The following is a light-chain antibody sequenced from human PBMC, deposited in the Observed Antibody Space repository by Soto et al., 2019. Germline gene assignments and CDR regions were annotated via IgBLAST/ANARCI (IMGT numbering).Light chain of an antibody. CDR1: SSDVGGYNY. V-gene: IGLV2-8*01. CDR2: EVN. Sequence: QSVLTQPPSASGSPGQSVAISCTGTSSDVGGYNYVSWYQRHPGKAPKLMIYEVNKRPSGVPDRFSGSKSGNTASLTVSGLQAEDEADYYCSSYAGSSNVFGTGTKVTV. J-gene: IGLJ1*01. CDR3: SSYAGSSNV.